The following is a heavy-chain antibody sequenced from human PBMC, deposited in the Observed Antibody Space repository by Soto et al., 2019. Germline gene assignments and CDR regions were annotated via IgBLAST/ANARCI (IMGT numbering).Heavy chain of an antibody. J-gene: IGHJ6*02. V-gene: IGHV4-4*07. CDR3: ARDHTYYYDSSGPRAYYYYGMAV. CDR1: GGSISSYY. Sequence: SETLCLTCTVSGGSISSYYWSWIRQPAGKGLEWIGRIYTSGSTNYNPSLKSRVTMSVDTSKNQFSLKLSSVTAADTAVYYCARDHTYYYDSSGPRAYYYYGMAVWGQGTTVT. CDR2: IYTSGST. D-gene: IGHD3-22*01.